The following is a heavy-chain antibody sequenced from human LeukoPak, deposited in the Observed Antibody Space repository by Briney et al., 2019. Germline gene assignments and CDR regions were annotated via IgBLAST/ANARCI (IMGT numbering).Heavy chain of an antibody. D-gene: IGHD3-10*01. CDR3: ARVGGSYYFDY. Sequence: GGSLRLSCAASGFSSNSYWMSWVRQAPGKGLEWVANIKQDGSGKYYVDSVKGRFTISRDNAKNSLYLQMNSLRTEDTAVYYCARVGGSYYFDYWGQGTLVTVSS. CDR1: GFSSNSYW. J-gene: IGHJ4*02. V-gene: IGHV3-7*01. CDR2: IKQDGSGK.